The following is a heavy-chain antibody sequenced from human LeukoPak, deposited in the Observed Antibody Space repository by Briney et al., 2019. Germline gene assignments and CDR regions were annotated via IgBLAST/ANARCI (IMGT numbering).Heavy chain of an antibody. V-gene: IGHV4-34*01. Sequence: SETLSLTCTVYGGSFSGYYWSWIRQPPGKGLEWIGEINHSGSTNYNPSLKSRVTISVDTSKNQFSLKLSSVTAADTAVYYCASSHSSGWYGNDAFDIWGQGTMVTVSS. CDR3: ASSHSSGWYGNDAFDI. J-gene: IGHJ3*02. D-gene: IGHD6-19*01. CDR2: INHSGST. CDR1: GGSFSGYY.